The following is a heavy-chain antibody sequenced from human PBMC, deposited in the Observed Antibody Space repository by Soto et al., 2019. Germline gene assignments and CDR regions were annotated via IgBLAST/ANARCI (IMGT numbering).Heavy chain of an antibody. Sequence: SLVLACTASGGKFEDYAMHWVRQGAGKGLEWVSGISWNSGRIGYADSVKRRFIIARDNAKNSLFLQMNSLRADDTALYYSAKAQHYYDSGSFYQRPDSWGHGTPVTVYS. V-gene: IGHV3-9*01. J-gene: IGHJ5*01. CDR1: GGKFEDYA. CDR3: AKAQHYYDSGSFYQRPDS. D-gene: IGHD3-22*01. CDR2: ISWNSGRI.